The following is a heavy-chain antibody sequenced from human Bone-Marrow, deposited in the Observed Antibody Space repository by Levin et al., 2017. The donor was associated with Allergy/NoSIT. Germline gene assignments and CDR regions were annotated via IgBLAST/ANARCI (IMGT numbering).Heavy chain of an antibody. V-gene: IGHV3-11*01. Sequence: SGGSLRLSCAASGYTFSDFYMSWIRQAPGKGLEWISYISNTGNTYYYAASVKGRFTISRDNAKNSLSLHMNSLRAEDTALYYCARGSSGDSYGFYGLDVWGRGATVTVSS. D-gene: IGHD2-21*02. CDR2: ISNTGNTY. J-gene: IGHJ6*02. CDR3: ARGSSGDSYGFYGLDV. CDR1: GYTFSDFY.